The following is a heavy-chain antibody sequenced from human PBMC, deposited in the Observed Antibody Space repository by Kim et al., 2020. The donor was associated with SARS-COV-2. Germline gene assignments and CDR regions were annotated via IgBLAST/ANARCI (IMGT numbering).Heavy chain of an antibody. J-gene: IGHJ4*02. CDR1: GGSFSGYY. CDR2: INHSGST. D-gene: IGHD2-2*01. V-gene: IGHV4-34*01. Sequence: SETLSLTCAVYGGSFSGYYWSWIRQPPGKGLEWIGEINHSGSTNYNPSLKSRVTISVDTSKNQFSLKLSSVTAADTAVYYCASREVLGSTSSEDVYYFDYWGQGTLVTVSS. CDR3: ASREVLGSTSSEDVYYFDY.